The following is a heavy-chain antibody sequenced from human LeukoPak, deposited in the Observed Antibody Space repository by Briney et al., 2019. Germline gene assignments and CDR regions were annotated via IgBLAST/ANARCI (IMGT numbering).Heavy chain of an antibody. J-gene: IGHJ5*01. CDR3: AKDYWDFGVVQAPLFDP. V-gene: IGHV3-30*18. CDR1: GFTFSTYG. Sequence: GRSLRLSCVASGFTFSTYGMHWVRQAPGKGLEWVAVISYDGSDKYYADSVKGRFTISRDNSKNTLYLQMNSLRAEDTAVYYCAKDYWDFGVVQAPLFDPRGEGTLVTVSS. CDR2: ISYDGSDK. D-gene: IGHD3-3*01.